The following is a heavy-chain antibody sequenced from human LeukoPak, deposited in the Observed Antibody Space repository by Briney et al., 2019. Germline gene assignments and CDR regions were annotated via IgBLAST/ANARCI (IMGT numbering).Heavy chain of an antibody. CDR1: GGSISSYY. J-gene: IGHJ4*02. CDR2: IYYSGGT. D-gene: IGHD5-18*01. V-gene: IGHV4-59*12. CDR3: ARGKIQLQENDY. Sequence: PSETLSLTCTVSGGSISSYYWSWIRQPPGKGLEWIGYIYYSGGTNYNPPLKSRVTISVDTSKNQFSLKLSSVTAADTAVYYCARGKIQLQENDYWGQGTLVTVSS.